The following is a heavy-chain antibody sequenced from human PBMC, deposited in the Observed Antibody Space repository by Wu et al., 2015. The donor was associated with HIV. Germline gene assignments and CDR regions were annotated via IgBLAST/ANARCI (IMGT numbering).Heavy chain of an antibody. V-gene: IGHV1-69*12. CDR1: GGTFSTYT. D-gene: IGHD2-15*01. CDR3: ATADYVGGNTCYKY. Sequence: QVQLVQSGAEVKKPGSSVKVSCKASGGTFSTYTITWVRQAPGQGLEWMGGIIPIFGTANYAQKFQGRVTITADESTSTAYMDLNSLRSEDTAVYYCATADYVGGNTCYKYWGQGTLVTVSS. J-gene: IGHJ4*02. CDR2: IIPIFGTA.